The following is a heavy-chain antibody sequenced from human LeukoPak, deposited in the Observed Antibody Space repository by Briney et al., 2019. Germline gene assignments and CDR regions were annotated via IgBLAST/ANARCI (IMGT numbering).Heavy chain of an antibody. Sequence: GGPLRLSCAASGFSFISYGMHWVRQAPGKGLEWVGVISDDGRRKDYADSVKGRFTISRDNSKDTLYLQMNSLRAEDTAVYYCAKRPSGYGDYVSYFDYWGQGTLVTVSS. CDR3: AKRPSGYGDYVSYFDY. D-gene: IGHD4-17*01. J-gene: IGHJ4*02. CDR2: ISDDGRRK. V-gene: IGHV3-30*18. CDR1: GFSFISYG.